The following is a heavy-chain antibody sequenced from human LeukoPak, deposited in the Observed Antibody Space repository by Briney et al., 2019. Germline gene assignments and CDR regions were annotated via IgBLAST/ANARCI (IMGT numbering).Heavy chain of an antibody. J-gene: IGHJ6*03. V-gene: IGHV3-48*01. Sequence: PGGSLRLSCAASGFTFSSYWMSWVRQAPGKGLEWLSYISSGSSTIYYADSVKGRFTMSRDDAKNSLYLQMNSLRAEDTAVYYCAREQGIVGANYYYYYYMDVWGKGTTVTVSS. CDR2: ISSGSSTI. CDR3: AREQGIVGANYYYYYYMDV. D-gene: IGHD1-26*01. CDR1: GFTFSSYW.